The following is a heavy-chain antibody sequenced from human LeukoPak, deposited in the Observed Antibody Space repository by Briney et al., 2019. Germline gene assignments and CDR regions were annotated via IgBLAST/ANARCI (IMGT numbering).Heavy chain of an antibody. CDR1: GFTFNDYG. J-gene: IGHJ3*02. D-gene: IGHD3-9*01. CDR3: ARDRGYFDWSPADAFDI. V-gene: IGHV3-20*04. CDR2: INWNGGST. Sequence: GGSLRLSCAASGFTFNDYGMSWVRQAPGKGLEWVSGINWNGGSTDYADSVKGRFTISRDNAKNSLYLQMNSLRAEDTALYYCARDRGYFDWSPADAFDIWGQGTMVTVSS.